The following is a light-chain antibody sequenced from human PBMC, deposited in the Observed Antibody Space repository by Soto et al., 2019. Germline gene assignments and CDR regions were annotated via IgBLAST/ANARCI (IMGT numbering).Light chain of an antibody. CDR2: DAS. V-gene: IGKV3-11*01. J-gene: IGKJ4*01. CDR3: LQRSDWPLT. CDR1: QNVRTF. Sequence: DIILTQSPDTLSLSPGERATLSCRASQNVRTFLAWYQQKPGQAPRLLISDASYRATGIPPRFSRSGSGTDFTLTISSLEPEDFAVYYCLQRSDWPLTFGGGSKVEI.